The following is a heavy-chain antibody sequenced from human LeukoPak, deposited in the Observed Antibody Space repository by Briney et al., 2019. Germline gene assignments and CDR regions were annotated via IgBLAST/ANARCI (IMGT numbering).Heavy chain of an antibody. Sequence: ASVKVSCKVSGYTLTELSMHWVRQAPGKGLEWMGGFDPEDGETIYAQKFQGRVTMTEDTSTDTAYMELSSLRSGDTAVYYCARDPNYDYVWGSYRDDYWGQGTLVTVSS. J-gene: IGHJ4*02. CDR2: FDPEDGET. CDR1: GYTLTELS. V-gene: IGHV1-24*01. D-gene: IGHD3-16*02. CDR3: ARDPNYDYVWGSYRDDY.